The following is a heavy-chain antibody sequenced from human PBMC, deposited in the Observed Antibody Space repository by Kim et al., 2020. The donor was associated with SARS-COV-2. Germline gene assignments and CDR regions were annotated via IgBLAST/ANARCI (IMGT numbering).Heavy chain of an antibody. D-gene: IGHD2-21*01. CDR2: ISAYNGNT. CDR1: GYTFTSYG. J-gene: IGHJ4*02. V-gene: IGHV1-18*04. CDR3: ARSGTEIVVTKGPFDY. Sequence: ASVKVSCKASGYTFTSYGISWVRQAPGQGLEWMGWISAYNGNTNYAQKLQGRVTMTTDTSTSTAYMELRSLRSDDTAVYYCARSGTEIVVTKGPFDYWGQGTLVTVSS.